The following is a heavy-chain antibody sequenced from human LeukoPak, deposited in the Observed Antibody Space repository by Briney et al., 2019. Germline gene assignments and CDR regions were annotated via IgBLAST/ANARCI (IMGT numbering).Heavy chain of an antibody. CDR2: IYYSGST. CDR3: GRRARREPFDY. D-gene: IGHD1-26*01. Sequence: SETLTLTCAAYGGSCSSYYRSWIRQPPGKGLEWVGYIYYSGSTNYNPSLKSRVTISVDTSKNKFSQMLSSVIAADAAVPYGGRRARREPFDYWGQGTLVTVYS. J-gene: IGHJ4*02. CDR1: GGSCSSYY. V-gene: IGHV4-59*12.